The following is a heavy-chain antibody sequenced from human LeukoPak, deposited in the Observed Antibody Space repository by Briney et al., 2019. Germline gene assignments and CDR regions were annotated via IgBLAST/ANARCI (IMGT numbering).Heavy chain of an antibody. V-gene: IGHV3-30*18. CDR1: GFTFSNYG. CDR3: AKVGGVVIPGSF. J-gene: IGHJ4*02. D-gene: IGHD3-3*01. Sequence: GGSLRLSCATSGFTFSNYGVHWVRQAPGKGLEWVAFISYDGSNKYYVDSVKGRFTISRYNSKNTLYLQMNSLRAEDTAVYFCAKVGGVVIPGSFWGQGTLVTISS. CDR2: ISYDGSNK.